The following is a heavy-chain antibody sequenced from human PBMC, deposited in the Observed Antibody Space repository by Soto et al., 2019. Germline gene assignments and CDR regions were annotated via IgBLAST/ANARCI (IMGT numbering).Heavy chain of an antibody. D-gene: IGHD2-2*01. Sequence: GGSLRLSCAASGFSFSSYWLSSARQAPGKGLERVKNIKQDGSEKYYWDSVKGRFTISRDNAKNSLYLQMNSLRAEDTAVYYCARDLPSGQYHLRGYFDYWGQGTLVTVSS. V-gene: IGHV3-7*01. CDR2: IKQDGSEK. CDR3: ARDLPSGQYHLRGYFDY. J-gene: IGHJ4*02. CDR1: GFSFSSYW.